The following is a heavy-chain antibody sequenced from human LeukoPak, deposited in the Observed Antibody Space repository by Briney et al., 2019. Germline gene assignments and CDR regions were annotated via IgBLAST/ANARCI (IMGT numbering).Heavy chain of an antibody. CDR1: GFTFDDYA. Sequence: GGSLRLSCAASGFTFDDYAMHWVRQAPGKGLGWVSGISWNSGSIGYADSVKGRFTISRDNAKNSLYPQMNSLRAEDTALYYCAKDTSRGYSYGFSMGFDYWGQGTLVTVSS. CDR3: AKDTSRGYSYGFSMGFDY. V-gene: IGHV3-9*01. D-gene: IGHD5-18*01. CDR2: ISWNSGSI. J-gene: IGHJ4*02.